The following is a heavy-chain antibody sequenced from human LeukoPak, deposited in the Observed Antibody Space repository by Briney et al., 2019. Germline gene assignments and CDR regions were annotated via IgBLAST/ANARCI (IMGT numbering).Heavy chain of an antibody. CDR1: GGSVSNYY. CDR3: ARHFAYSSSSYFDY. J-gene: IGHJ4*02. CDR2: VYYTGST. D-gene: IGHD6-6*01. Sequence: SETLSLTCSVSGGSVSNYYWSWIRQPPGKGLEWIGYVYYTGSTNYNPSLKSRVTMFEDKSKNQFSLRLYSVTVADTAVYYCARHFAYSSSSYFDYWGQGTLVTVSS. V-gene: IGHV4-59*08.